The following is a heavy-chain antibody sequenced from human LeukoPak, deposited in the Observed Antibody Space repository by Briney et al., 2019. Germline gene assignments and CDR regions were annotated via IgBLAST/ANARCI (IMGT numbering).Heavy chain of an antibody. CDR3: ARAPTVYDFWSGYSHFDY. Sequence: PGGSLRLSCAASGFTFSSYEMNWDRQAPGKGLEWVSYISSSGGTIYYADSVKGRFTISRDNAKNSLSLQMNSLRAEDTAVYYCARAPTVYDFWSGYSHFDYWGQGTLVTVSS. J-gene: IGHJ4*02. V-gene: IGHV3-48*03. CDR1: GFTFSSYE. D-gene: IGHD3-3*01. CDR2: ISSSGGTI.